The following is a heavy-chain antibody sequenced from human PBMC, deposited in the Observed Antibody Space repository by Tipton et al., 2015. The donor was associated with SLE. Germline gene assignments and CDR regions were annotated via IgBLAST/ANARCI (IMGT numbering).Heavy chain of an antibody. V-gene: IGHV4-34*01. CDR1: GGSFSGYY. Sequence: LRLSCAVYGGSFSGYYWSWIRQPPGKGLEWIGEINHSGSTNYNPPLKSRVTISVDTSKNQFSLKLSSVTAADTAVYYCARVRPPLSIFGVVKGTDYYYMDVWGKGTTVTVSS. CDR3: ARVRPPLSIFGVVKGTDYYYMDV. D-gene: IGHD3-3*01. J-gene: IGHJ6*03. CDR2: INHSGST.